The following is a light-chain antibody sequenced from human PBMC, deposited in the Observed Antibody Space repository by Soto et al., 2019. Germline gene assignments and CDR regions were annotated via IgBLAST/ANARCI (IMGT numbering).Light chain of an antibody. J-gene: IGLJ2*01. CDR2: LNSDGSH. Sequence: QSVLTQSPSASASLGASVNLTCTLSSGHSSYDIAWHQQQPEKGPRYLLKLNSDGSHSKGDGIPDRFSGSSSGAERHLTISSLQSEDEADYYCQTWGAGRVFGGGTKLTVL. CDR3: QTWGAGRV. V-gene: IGLV4-69*01. CDR1: SGHSSYD.